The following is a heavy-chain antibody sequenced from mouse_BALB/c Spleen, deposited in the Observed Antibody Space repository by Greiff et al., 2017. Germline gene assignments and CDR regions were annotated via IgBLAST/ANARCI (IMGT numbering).Heavy chain of an antibody. CDR3: ARDRYDGYPYAMDY. Sequence: EVQGVESGGGLVQPGGSLKLSCAATGFTFSSYGMSWVRQTPDKRLELVATINSNGGSTYYPDSVKGRFTISRDNAKNTLYLQMSSLKSEDTAMYYCARDRYDGYPYAMDYWGQGTSVTVSS. D-gene: IGHD2-3*01. V-gene: IGHV5-6-3*01. J-gene: IGHJ4*01. CDR2: INSNGGST. CDR1: GFTFSSYG.